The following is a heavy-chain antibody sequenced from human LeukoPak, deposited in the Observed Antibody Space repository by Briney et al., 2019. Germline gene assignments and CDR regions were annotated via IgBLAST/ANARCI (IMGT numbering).Heavy chain of an antibody. Sequence: PSETLSLTCTVCGGSISSYYWSWVRQPPGKGLEWIGYIYYSGSTNYNPSLKSRVTISVDTSKNQFSLKLSSVTAADTAVYYCARPNVPYSSSSYAFDIWGQGTMVTVSS. V-gene: IGHV4-59*08. CDR2: IYYSGST. CDR1: GGSISSYY. CDR3: ARPNVPYSSSSYAFDI. D-gene: IGHD6-6*01. J-gene: IGHJ3*02.